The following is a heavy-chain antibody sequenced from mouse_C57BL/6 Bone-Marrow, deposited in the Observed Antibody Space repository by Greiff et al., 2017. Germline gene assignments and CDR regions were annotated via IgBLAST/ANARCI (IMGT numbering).Heavy chain of an antibody. J-gene: IGHJ4*01. CDR3: ARWPLLFSWYAMDY. Sequence: VKGKKAGAELVKPGASVKISCKASGYAFSSYWMNWVKQRPGKGLEWIGQIYPGDGDTNYNGKFKGKATLTADKSSSTAYMQLSSLTSEDSAVYFCARWPLLFSWYAMDYWGQGTSVTVSS. D-gene: IGHD2-1*01. CDR1: GYAFSSYW. CDR2: IYPGDGDT. V-gene: IGHV1-80*01.